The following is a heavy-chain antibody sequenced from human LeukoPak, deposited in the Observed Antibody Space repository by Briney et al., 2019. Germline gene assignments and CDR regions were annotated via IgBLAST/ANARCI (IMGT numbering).Heavy chain of an antibody. Sequence: GGSLRLSCAASGFTFSSYSMNWVRQAPGKGLEWVSSISSSSSYIYYADSVKGRFTISRDNAKNSLYLQMNSLRAEDTAVYYRARDLPTYYDILTGYYGDAFDIWGQGTMVTVSS. CDR2: ISSSSSYI. CDR1: GFTFSSYS. D-gene: IGHD3-9*01. J-gene: IGHJ3*02. CDR3: ARDLPTYYDILTGYYGDAFDI. V-gene: IGHV3-21*01.